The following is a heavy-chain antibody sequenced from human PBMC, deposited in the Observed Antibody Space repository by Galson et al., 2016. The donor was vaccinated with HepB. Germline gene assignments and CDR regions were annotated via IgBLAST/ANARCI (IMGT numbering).Heavy chain of an antibody. V-gene: IGHV5-51*01. J-gene: IGHJ4*02. CDR2: ICPGDSDT. CDR1: GYTFTTYW. Sequence: QSGAEVKKPGESLKISCKGSGYTFTTYWIGWVRQMPGKGLEWMGTICPGDSDTRYNPSFQGQVTVSAEKSINTAYLQWSRLKASDSAMYYCTRTAYDYAWGSLYDWGQGTLVTVSS. D-gene: IGHD3-16*01. CDR3: TRTAYDYAWGSLYD.